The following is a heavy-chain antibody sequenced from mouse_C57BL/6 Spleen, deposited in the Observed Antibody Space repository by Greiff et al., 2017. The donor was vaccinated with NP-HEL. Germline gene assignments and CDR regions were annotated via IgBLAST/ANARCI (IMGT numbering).Heavy chain of an antibody. CDR1: GFTFSSYA. V-gene: IGHV5-4*01. Sequence: EVNVVESGGGLVKPGGSLKLSCAASGFTFSSYAMSWVRQTPEKRLEWVATISDGGSYTYYPDNVKGRFTISRDNAKNNLYLQMSHLKSEDTAMYYCARDGGEDAMDYWGQGTSVTASS. J-gene: IGHJ4*01. CDR2: ISDGGSYT. CDR3: ARDGGEDAMDY.